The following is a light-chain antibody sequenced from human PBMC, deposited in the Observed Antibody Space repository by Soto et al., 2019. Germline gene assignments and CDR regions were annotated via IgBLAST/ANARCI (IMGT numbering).Light chain of an antibody. Sequence: QSALTQPASVSGSPGQSITISCTGTSSDVGGYKFVSWYQQHPGKVPKLMIYEVSYRPSGVSNRFSGSKSSNTASLTISGLQAEDEADYYCSSYTSSNTLVFGGGTKLTVL. CDR1: SSDVGGYKF. V-gene: IGLV2-14*01. J-gene: IGLJ2*01. CDR3: SSYTSSNTLV. CDR2: EVS.